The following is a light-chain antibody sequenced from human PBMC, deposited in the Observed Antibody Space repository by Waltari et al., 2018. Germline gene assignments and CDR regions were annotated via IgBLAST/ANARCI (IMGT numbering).Light chain of an antibody. CDR1: QSVGSSS. Sequence: EIVFTQSPGTASLSPGERVTLSCRAIQSVGSSSLAWYQQKPGQAPRLVIYGASRRATGIPDRFSGSGSGTDFSLTISRLEPEDFAVYYCQQHGTLPATFGQGTKVEIK. J-gene: IGKJ1*01. CDR3: QQHGTLPAT. CDR2: GAS. V-gene: IGKV3-20*01.